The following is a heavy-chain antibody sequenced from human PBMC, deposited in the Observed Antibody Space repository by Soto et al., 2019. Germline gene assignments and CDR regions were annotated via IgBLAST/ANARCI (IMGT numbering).Heavy chain of an antibody. D-gene: IGHD2-8*02. CDR2: IYTSGST. V-gene: IGHV4-4*07. CDR3: AREVVYASYDAFDI. CDR1: GGSISSYY. Sequence: PSETLSLTCTVSGGSISSYYWSWIRQPAGKGLEWIGRIYTSGSTNYNPSLKSRVTMSVDTSKNQFSLKLSSVTAADTAVYYCAREVVYASYDAFDIWGQGTMVTVSS. J-gene: IGHJ3*02.